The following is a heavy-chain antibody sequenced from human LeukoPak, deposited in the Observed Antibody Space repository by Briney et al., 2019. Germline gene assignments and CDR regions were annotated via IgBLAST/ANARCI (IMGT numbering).Heavy chain of an antibody. CDR2: IRSKTYGGTS. J-gene: IGHJ5*02. D-gene: IGHD2-15*01. CDR1: GFSFGDYA. Sequence: GGSLRLSCTTSGFSFGDYAVGWFRQAPGMGLEWLGFIRSKTYGGTSEYAASLKGRLTMSRDDSKSIAYLQMNSLKIEDTAVYYCGRAPRPVAWNWFDPWGQGTLVTVSS. CDR3: GRAPRPVAWNWFDP. V-gene: IGHV3-49*03.